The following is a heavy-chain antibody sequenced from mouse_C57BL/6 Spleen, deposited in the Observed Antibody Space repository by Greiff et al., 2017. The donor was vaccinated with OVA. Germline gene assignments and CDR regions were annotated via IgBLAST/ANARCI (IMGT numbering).Heavy chain of an antibody. Sequence: VHVKQSGPELVKPGASVKISCKASGYSFTGYYMNWVKQSPEKSLEWIGEINPSTGGTTYNQKFKAKATLTVDKSSSTAYMQLKSLTSEDSAVYYCARWRLYDGYYGDYWGQGTTLTVSS. J-gene: IGHJ2*01. CDR3: ARWRLYDGYYGDY. D-gene: IGHD2-3*01. V-gene: IGHV1-42*01. CDR1: GYSFTGYY. CDR2: INPSTGGT.